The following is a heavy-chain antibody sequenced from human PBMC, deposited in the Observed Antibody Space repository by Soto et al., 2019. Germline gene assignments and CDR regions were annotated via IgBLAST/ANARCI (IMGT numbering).Heavy chain of an antibody. CDR2: ISAYNSNT. CDR3: ARGTAFYDILTGPNPNWFDP. CDR1: GYTFNSYV. D-gene: IGHD3-9*01. Sequence: WAAVKVSCKDSGYTFNSYVISWVRQATGLGLDWMGWISAYNSNTNYAQKLQGRITMTTGTSTSTAYMELRSLRSDDTAVYYCARGTAFYDILTGPNPNWFDPWGQGTLVTVSS. J-gene: IGHJ5*02. V-gene: IGHV1-18*01.